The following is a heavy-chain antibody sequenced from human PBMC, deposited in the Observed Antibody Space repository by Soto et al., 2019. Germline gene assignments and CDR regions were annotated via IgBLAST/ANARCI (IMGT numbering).Heavy chain of an antibody. V-gene: IGHV1-24*01. D-gene: IGHD2-15*01. J-gene: IGHJ6*03. CDR3: ATAVAALLWDYYYMDV. CDR1: GYTLTELS. Sequence: ASVKVSCKVSGYTLTELSMHWVRQAPGKGLEWMGGFDPEDGETIYAQKFQGRVTMTEDTSTDTAYMELSSLRSEDTAVYYCATAVAALLWDYYYMDVWGKGTTVTVSS. CDR2: FDPEDGET.